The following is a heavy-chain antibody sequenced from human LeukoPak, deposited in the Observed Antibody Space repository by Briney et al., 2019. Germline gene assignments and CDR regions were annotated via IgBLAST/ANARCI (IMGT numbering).Heavy chain of an antibody. D-gene: IGHD3-3*01. V-gene: IGHV1-18*01. CDR2: ISAYNGNT. J-gene: IGHJ5*02. CDR1: GYTFTSYG. CDR3: ARAWVMINWFDP. Sequence: GASVKVSCKASGYTFTSYGISWVRQAPGQGLEWMGWISAYNGNTNYAQKLQGRATMTTDTSTSTAYMGLRSLRSDDTAVYYCARAWVMINWFDPWGQGTLVTVSS.